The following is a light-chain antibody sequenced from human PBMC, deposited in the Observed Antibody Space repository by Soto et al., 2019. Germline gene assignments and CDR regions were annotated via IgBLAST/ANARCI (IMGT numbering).Light chain of an antibody. Sequence: QSALTQPASVSGSPGQSITISCTGTSSDVGGYNYVSWYQHHPGKAPKLMIYEVSTRPSGVSNRFSGSKSGNTASLTISGLQAEDEADYYCSSYTSSSTVVFGGGNKLTVL. CDR2: EVS. CDR1: SSDVGGYNY. J-gene: IGLJ2*01. CDR3: SSYTSSSTVV. V-gene: IGLV2-14*01.